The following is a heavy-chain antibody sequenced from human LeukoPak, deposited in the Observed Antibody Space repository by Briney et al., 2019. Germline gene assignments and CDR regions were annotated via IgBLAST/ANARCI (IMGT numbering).Heavy chain of an antibody. CDR1: GFTFSSYG. CDR3: AKDRGAIQLWLDY. D-gene: IGHD5-18*01. J-gene: IGHJ4*02. V-gene: IGHV3-30*18. Sequence: GGSLRLSCAASGFTFSSYGMRWVRQAPGKGLEWVAVISYDGSNKYYADSVKGRFTISRDNSKNTLYLQMNSLRAEDTAVYYCAKDRGAIQLWLDYWGQGTLVTVSS. CDR2: ISYDGSNK.